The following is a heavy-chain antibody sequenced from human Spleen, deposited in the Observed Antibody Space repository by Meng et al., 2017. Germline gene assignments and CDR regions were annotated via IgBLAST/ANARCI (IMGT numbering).Heavy chain of an antibody. CDR1: GYTFPSYG. D-gene: IGHD3-16*01. J-gene: IGHJ5*02. V-gene: IGHV1-18*01. CDR2: ISPFNANT. Sequence: QVQLVPSGAEVREPGASVKVSCKASGYTFPSYGISWVRQAPGQGLEWMGWISPFNANTHSAQKLQGRVTMTTDTSTNTAYMELRSLRSGDTAVYYCARALGRFDPWGQGTLVTVSS. CDR3: ARALGRFDP.